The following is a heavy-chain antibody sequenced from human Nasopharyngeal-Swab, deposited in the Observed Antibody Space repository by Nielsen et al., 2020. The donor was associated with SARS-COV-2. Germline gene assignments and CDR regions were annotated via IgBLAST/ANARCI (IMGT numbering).Heavy chain of an antibody. CDR2: ISGSGGST. V-gene: IGHV3-23*01. Sequence: GESLKISCAASGFTFSSYAMRWVRQAPGKGLEWVSAISGSGGSTYYADSVKGRFTIYRDNSKNKLYLQMNSLRAEDTAVYYCAKVPSTVTTLPPDYWGQGTLVTVSS. CDR3: AKVPSTVTTLPPDY. D-gene: IGHD4-11*01. J-gene: IGHJ4*02. CDR1: GFTFSSYA.